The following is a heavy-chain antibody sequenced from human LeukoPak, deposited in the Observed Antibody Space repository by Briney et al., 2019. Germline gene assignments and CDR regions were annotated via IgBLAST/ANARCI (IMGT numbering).Heavy chain of an antibody. Sequence: PGGSLRHSCAASGFTFSSYGMTWVRQAPGKGLEWVSAVSGSGISTYYADSVKGRFTISRDNSKNTLYLQMNSLRVDDTAVYYCAKDRTGGDWGQGTLVTVSS. CDR2: VSGSGIST. CDR3: AKDRTGGD. D-gene: IGHD1-1*01. CDR1: GFTFSSYG. V-gene: IGHV3-23*01. J-gene: IGHJ4*02.